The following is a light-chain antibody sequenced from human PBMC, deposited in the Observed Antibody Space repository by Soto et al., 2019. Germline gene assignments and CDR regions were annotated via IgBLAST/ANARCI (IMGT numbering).Light chain of an antibody. V-gene: IGLV2-14*01. Sequence: QSALTQPASVSGSPGQSITISCTGTSSDVGAYNFVSWYQHHPGRAPKLIIYEVTIRPSGVSNRFSGSKSGNTASLTISGLQAEDEADYYCSSYTSTSTLWLFGGGTKLTVL. CDR1: SSDVGAYNF. J-gene: IGLJ3*02. CDR3: SSYTSTSTLWL. CDR2: EVT.